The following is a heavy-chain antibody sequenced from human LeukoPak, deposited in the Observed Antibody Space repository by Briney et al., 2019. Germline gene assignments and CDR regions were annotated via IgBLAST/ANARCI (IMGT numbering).Heavy chain of an antibody. Sequence: ASVKVSCKASGYTLTELSMHWVRQAPGKGLEWMGGFDPEDGETIYAQKFQGRVTMTEDTSTDTAYMELSSLRSEDTAVYYCATVAGRLGELSLYPDFDPWGQGTLVTVSS. CDR2: FDPEDGET. J-gene: IGHJ5*02. CDR3: ATVAGRLGELSLYPDFDP. D-gene: IGHD3-16*02. CDR1: GYTLTELS. V-gene: IGHV1-24*01.